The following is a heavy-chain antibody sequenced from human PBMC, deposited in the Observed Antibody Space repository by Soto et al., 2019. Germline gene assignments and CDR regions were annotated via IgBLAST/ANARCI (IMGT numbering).Heavy chain of an antibody. V-gene: IGHV4-34*01. CDR3: ATEPLLEWDYPN. CDR2: INHSGST. Sequence: PSETLSLTCAVYGGSFSGYYWSWIRQPPGKGLEWIGEINHSGSTNYNPSLKSRVTISVDTSKNQFSLKLSSVTAADTAVYYCATEPLLEWDYPNWGQGTLVTAPQ. CDR1: GGSFSGYY. D-gene: IGHD3-3*01. J-gene: IGHJ1*01.